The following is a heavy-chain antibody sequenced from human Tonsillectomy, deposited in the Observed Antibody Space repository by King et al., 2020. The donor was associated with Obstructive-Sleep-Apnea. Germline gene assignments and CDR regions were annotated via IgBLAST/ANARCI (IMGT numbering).Heavy chain of an antibody. V-gene: IGHV3-30*04. J-gene: IGHJ4*02. Sequence: VQLVESGGGVVQPGRSLRLSCAASGLRFNSFAMHWVRHIPGKGLEWVGAISFDGTNKDYGGSVEGRFTISRDNSKNTVFLNMNSLTTDDTGVYYCARGSRDFDYWGQGTLVTVSS. CDR2: ISFDGTNK. CDR1: GLRFNSFA. CDR3: ARGSRDFDY.